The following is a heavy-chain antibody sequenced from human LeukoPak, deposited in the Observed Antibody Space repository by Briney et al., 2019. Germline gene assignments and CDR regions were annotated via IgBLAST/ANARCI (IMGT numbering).Heavy chain of an antibody. CDR2: ISSNGGST. V-gene: IGHV3-64*01. J-gene: IGHJ4*02. Sequence: GGSLRLSCAASGFTFSSYAMHWVRQAPGKGLEYVSAISSNGGSTYYANSVKGRFTISRDNSKNTLCLQMGSLRAEDMAVYYCARDGYNFPFDYWGQGTLVTVSS. CDR1: GFTFSSYA. CDR3: ARDGYNFPFDY. D-gene: IGHD5-24*01.